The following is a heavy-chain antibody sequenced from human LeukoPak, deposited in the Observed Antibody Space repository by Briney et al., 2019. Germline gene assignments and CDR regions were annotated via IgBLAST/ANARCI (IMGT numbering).Heavy chain of an antibody. Sequence: SETLSLTCTVSGGSISSHYWSWLRQPPGKGLEWIGYIYYSGSTNYNPSLKSRVTISVDTSKNQFSLKLSSVTAADTAVYYCAREDKYGLDYWGQGTLVTVSS. J-gene: IGHJ4*02. D-gene: IGHD2-2*01. CDR3: AREDKYGLDY. CDR1: GGSISSHY. CDR2: IYYSGST. V-gene: IGHV4-59*11.